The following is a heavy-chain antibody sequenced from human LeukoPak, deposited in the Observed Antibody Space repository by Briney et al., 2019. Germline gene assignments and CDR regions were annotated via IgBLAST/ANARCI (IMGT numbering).Heavy chain of an antibody. CDR1: GFTFSSYA. Sequence: PGGSLRLSCAASGFTFSSYAMSWVRQTPGKGLEWVSAISGSGGSTYYADSVKGRFTISRDNSKNTLYLQMNSLRAEDTAVYYCASLPFDRVAYWGQGTLVTVSS. CDR3: ASLPFDRVAY. J-gene: IGHJ4*02. CDR2: ISGSGGST. D-gene: IGHD3-9*01. V-gene: IGHV3-23*01.